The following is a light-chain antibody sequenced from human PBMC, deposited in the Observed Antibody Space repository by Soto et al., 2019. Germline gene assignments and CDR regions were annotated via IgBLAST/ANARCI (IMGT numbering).Light chain of an antibody. CDR3: QQLNSYPFT. V-gene: IGKV3-11*01. Sequence: DIVLTQSPATLSLSTGDRATLSCRASQTINTYLAWYQQKPGQAPRLLIYDASDRATGIPARFSGSGSGTDFTLTISGLQPEDFATYYCQQLNSYPFTFGQGTKVDIK. J-gene: IGKJ1*01. CDR2: DAS. CDR1: QTINTY.